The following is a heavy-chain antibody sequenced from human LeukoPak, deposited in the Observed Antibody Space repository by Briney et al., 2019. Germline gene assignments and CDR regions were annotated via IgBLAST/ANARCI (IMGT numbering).Heavy chain of an antibody. CDR1: GFTFSTYS. J-gene: IGHJ4*02. D-gene: IGHD3-10*01. CDR3: ARSGGSGSSFDY. Sequence: GGSLRLSGAASGFTFSTYSMNWVRQAPGKGLEWVSYISSSSSIIYYADSVKGRFTISRDNAKNSLYLQMNRLRDEDTAVYYCARSGGSGSSFDYWGQGALVTVSS. CDR2: ISSSSSII. V-gene: IGHV3-48*02.